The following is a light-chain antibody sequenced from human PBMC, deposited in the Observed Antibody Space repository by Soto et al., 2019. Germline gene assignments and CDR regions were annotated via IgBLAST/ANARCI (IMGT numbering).Light chain of an antibody. V-gene: IGLV1-40*01. Sequence: QSVLTQPPSVSGAPGQRVTISCTGSSSNIGAGYDVHWYQQLPGRAPKLLIYDNKNRPSGVPDRFSGSNSGTSASLAITGLQAEDEADYYCQSFDNSLRGFYVFGTGTQLTVL. CDR3: QSFDNSLRGFYV. CDR2: DNK. CDR1: SSNIGAGYD. J-gene: IGLJ1*01.